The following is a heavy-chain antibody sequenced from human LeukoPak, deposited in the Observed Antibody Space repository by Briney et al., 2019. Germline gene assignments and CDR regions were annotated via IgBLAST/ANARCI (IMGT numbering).Heavy chain of an antibody. CDR3: AKDYYASGSYYEH. CDR1: EFTFSGYD. CDR2: ISYDESNK. D-gene: IGHD3-10*01. J-gene: IGHJ4*02. V-gene: IGHV3-30*18. Sequence: GGSLRLSCAASEFTFSGYDMHWVRQAPGKGLEWVAVISYDESNKYYVDSVKGRFTISRDNSKSTLYLQMNSLRAEDTAVYYCAKDYYASGSYYEHWGQGTLVTVSS.